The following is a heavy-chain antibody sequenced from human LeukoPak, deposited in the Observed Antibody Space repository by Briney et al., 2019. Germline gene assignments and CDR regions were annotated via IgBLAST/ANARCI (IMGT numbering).Heavy chain of an antibody. V-gene: IGHV3-23*01. CDR1: GFTFSSYA. CDR3: AKDNAVTTLDY. D-gene: IGHD4-17*01. CDR2: ISGSGGGT. J-gene: IGHJ4*02. Sequence: GGSLRLSCTASGFTFSSYAMSWVRQAPGKGLEWVSAISGSGGGTYYADSVKGRFTISRDNSKNTLYLQMNSLRAEDTAVYYCAKDNAVTTLDYWGQGTLVTVSS.